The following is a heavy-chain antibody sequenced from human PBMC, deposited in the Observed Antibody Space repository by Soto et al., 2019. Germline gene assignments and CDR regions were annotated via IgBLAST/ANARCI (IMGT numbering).Heavy chain of an antibody. CDR2: IGAADDP. Sequence: EVQLVESGGGVVQPGESLRPSCAASGFTFSAYDMHWVRQTTGKGLEWVSAIGAADDPYYLGSVKGRFTISRENAKNSLYLQMNSLRAEDTAVYYCARAYSGRLPRRADYYFAMDVWGQGTTVTVSS. CDR3: ARAYSGRLPRRADYYFAMDV. CDR1: GFTFSAYD. J-gene: IGHJ6*02. V-gene: IGHV3-13*05. D-gene: IGHD2-15*01.